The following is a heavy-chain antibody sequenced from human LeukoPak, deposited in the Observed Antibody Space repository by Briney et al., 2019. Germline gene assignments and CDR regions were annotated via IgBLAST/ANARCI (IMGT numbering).Heavy chain of an antibody. CDR1: GGSISSGSYY. Sequence: SETLSLTCTVSGGSISSGSYYWSWIRQPAGKGLEWIGRIYTSGSTNYNPSLKSRVAISVDTSKNQFSLKLSSVTAADTAVYYCARAPTDGYNPYYFDYWGQGTLVTVSS. V-gene: IGHV4-61*02. J-gene: IGHJ4*02. D-gene: IGHD5-24*01. CDR3: ARAPTDGYNPYYFDY. CDR2: IYTSGST.